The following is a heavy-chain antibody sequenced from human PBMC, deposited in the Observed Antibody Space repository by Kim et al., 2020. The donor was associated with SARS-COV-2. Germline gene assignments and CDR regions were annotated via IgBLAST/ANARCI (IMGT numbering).Heavy chain of an antibody. D-gene: IGHD6-13*01. V-gene: IGHV4-39*01. CDR2: IYYSGST. J-gene: IGHJ1*01. Sequence: SETLSLTCTVSGGSISSSSYYWGWIRQPPGKGLEWIGSIYYSGSTYYNPSLKSRVTISVDTSKNQFSLKLSSVTAADTAVYYCARHDEQQQLDAEYFQHWGQGTLVTVSS. CDR1: GGSISSSSYY. CDR3: ARHDEQQQLDAEYFQH.